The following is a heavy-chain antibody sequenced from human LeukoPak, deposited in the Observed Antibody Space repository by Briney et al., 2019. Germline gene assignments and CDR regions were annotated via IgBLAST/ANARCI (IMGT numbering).Heavy chain of an antibody. CDR1: GGSISSYY. V-gene: IGHV4-59*01. CDR3: ARDPYGDNWFDP. Sequence: SETLSLTCTVSGGSISSYYWNWIRQPPGKGLEWIGFIYSSGTTNYNPSLKSRVTISVDTSKNQFSLKLSTVTAADTAVYYCARDPYGDNWFDPWGQGTLVTVSS. CDR2: IYSSGTT. D-gene: IGHD4-17*01. J-gene: IGHJ5*02.